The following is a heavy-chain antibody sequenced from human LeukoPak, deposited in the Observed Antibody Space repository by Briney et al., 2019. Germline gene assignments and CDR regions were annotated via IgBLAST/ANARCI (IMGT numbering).Heavy chain of an antibody. J-gene: IGHJ3*02. V-gene: IGHV4-39*01. CDR1: GGSISSSSYY. CDR2: IYYSGST. CDR3: ASPLGYSSSWFSAFDI. Sequence: PSETLSLTCTVSGGSISSSSYYWGWIRQPPGKGLEWIGSIYYSGSTYYNPSLKSRVTISVDTSKNQFSLKLSSVTAADTAVYYCASPLGYSSSWFSAFDIWGQGTMVTVSS. D-gene: IGHD6-13*01.